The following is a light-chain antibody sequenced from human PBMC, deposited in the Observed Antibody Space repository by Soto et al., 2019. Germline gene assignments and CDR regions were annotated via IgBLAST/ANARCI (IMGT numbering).Light chain of an antibody. V-gene: IGKV1-5*01. CDR3: QQYSSYWT. CDR1: QSITNW. CDR2: GAS. Sequence: DIQMTQSPSSVSASVGARVTITCRASQSITNWLAWYQQKPGKAPKLRIYGASTLESGVPSRFSGSGSGTEFTLTISSLQSDDFATYYCQQYSSYWTFGQGTKVDI. J-gene: IGKJ1*01.